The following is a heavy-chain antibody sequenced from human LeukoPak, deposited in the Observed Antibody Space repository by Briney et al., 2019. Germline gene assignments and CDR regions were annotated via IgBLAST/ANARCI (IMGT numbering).Heavy chain of an antibody. CDR3: ARRHVQYTSSSDPYYFDY. J-gene: IGHJ4*02. D-gene: IGHD6-6*01. V-gene: IGHV4-59*01. CDR1: GGSISSYY. CDR2: LDYSGST. Sequence: SETLSLTCPVSGGSISSYYWTWIRQLPGKGLEWIGYLDYSGSTNYNPSLKSRVTISVDTSKNQFSLKLSSVTAADTAVYYCARRHVQYTSSSDPYYFDYWGQGTLVTVSS.